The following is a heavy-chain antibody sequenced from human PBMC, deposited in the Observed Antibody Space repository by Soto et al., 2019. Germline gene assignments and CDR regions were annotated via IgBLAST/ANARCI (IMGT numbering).Heavy chain of an antibody. CDR1: VYTFSNYG. D-gene: IGHD2-2*01. J-gene: IGHJ5*02. Sequence: SVKVSCKTSVYTFSNYGITWVRQAPGQPLEWLGWISLYSDGTNYAQKFQGRVSMTTDTSTTTAYMELRSLRSDDTAVYYCARVVPGAEAWFGPWGQGTLVTVSS. CDR2: ISLYSDGT. V-gene: IGHV1-18*01. CDR3: ARVVPGAEAWFGP.